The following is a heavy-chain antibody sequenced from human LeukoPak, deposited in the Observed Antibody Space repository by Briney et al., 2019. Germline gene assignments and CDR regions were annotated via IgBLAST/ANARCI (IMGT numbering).Heavy chain of an antibody. Sequence: MTSETLSLACTVSGASISSSSYYWGWIRQPPWKGLEWIGNIYYIGSTYYNPSLKSRVTLSVDTSKAQFSLKLSSVTAADTAVYYCARGLWGRLQWGQGPLVTVSS. CDR1: GASISSSSYY. CDR2: IYYIGST. J-gene: IGHJ4*02. D-gene: IGHD3-16*01. CDR3: ARGLWGRLQ. V-gene: IGHV4-39*07.